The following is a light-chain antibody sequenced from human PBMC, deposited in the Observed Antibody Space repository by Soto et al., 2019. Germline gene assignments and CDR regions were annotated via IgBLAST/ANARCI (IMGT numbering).Light chain of an antibody. Sequence: ALTQPASVSGSPGQSITISCTGTSSDVGAYNYVSWYQHHPGKAPKLMIYDVSNRPSGVSNRFSGSKSGNTASLTISGLQAEDEADYYCNSFTTSSTLVFGGGTKLTVL. CDR2: DVS. V-gene: IGLV2-14*03. CDR1: SSDVGAYNY. J-gene: IGLJ2*01. CDR3: NSFTTSSTLV.